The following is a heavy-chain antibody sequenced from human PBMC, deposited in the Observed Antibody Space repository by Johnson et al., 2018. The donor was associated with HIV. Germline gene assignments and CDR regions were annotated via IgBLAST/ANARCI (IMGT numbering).Heavy chain of an antibody. V-gene: IGHV3-30*02. CDR3: AKADTMGGDAFDL. CDR2: IRFDGSNK. Sequence: VHLVESGGGVVQPGGSLRLSCAASGFIFSNYGMHWVRQAPGKGLEWVAFIRFDGSNKYYADSVKGRFTISRDNSKNTLYLQLNSLRAEDTAVYYCAKADTMGGDAFDLWGRGTMVTVSS. CDR1: GFIFSNYG. J-gene: IGHJ3*01.